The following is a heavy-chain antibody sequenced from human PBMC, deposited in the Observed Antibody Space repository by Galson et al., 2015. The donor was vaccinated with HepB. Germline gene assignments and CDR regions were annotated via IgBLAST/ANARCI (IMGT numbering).Heavy chain of an antibody. CDR1: GGSISSYY. Sequence: TLSLTCTVSGGSISSYYWSWIRQPAGKGLEWIGRIYTSGSTNYNPSLKSRVTMSVDTSKNQFSLKLSSVTAADTVVYYCAARGYQLLYGRTPSPPDVWGQGTTVTVSS. CDR3: AARGYQLLYGRTPSPPDV. CDR2: IYTSGST. D-gene: IGHD2-2*02. V-gene: IGHV4-4*07. J-gene: IGHJ6*02.